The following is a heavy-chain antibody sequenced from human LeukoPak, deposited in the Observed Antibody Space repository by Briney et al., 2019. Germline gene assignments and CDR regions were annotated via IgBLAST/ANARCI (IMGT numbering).Heavy chain of an antibody. CDR2: INHSGST. CDR1: GGSFSGYY. Sequence: PSETLSLTCAVYGGSFSGYYWSWIRQPPGKGLEWIGEINHSGSTNYNPSLKSRVTISVDTSKNQFSLKLSSVTAADMAVYYCARAPRRHWFDPWGQGTLVTVSS. CDR3: ARAPRRHWFDP. J-gene: IGHJ5*02. D-gene: IGHD6-25*01. V-gene: IGHV4-34*01.